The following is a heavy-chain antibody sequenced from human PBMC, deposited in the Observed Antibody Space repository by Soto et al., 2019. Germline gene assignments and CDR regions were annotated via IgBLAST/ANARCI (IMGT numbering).Heavy chain of an antibody. CDR2: IKQDGSEK. J-gene: IGHJ4*02. CDR3: ARDNWNYSIDY. V-gene: IGHV3-7*01. Sequence: GGSLRLSCAASGFTFSSYWMSWVRQAPGKGLEWVANIKQDGSEKYYVDSVKGRFTISRDNAKNSLYLQMNSLRAGDTAVYYCARDNWNYSIDYWGQGTLVTVSS. CDR1: GFTFSSYW. D-gene: IGHD1-7*01.